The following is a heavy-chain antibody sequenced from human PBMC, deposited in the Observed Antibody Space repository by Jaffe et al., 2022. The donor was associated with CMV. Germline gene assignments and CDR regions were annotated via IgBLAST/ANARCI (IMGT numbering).Heavy chain of an antibody. CDR3: ARGYGSANYYA. CDR1: GFPFSNYD. D-gene: IGHD3-10*01. CDR2: IGPTGSI. J-gene: IGHJ4*02. Sequence: EVQVVESGGGLVKPGESLRLSCAASGFPFSNYDMTWVRQAPGKGLEWVSFIGPTGSISYADSVKGRFTISRDNVKNSLFLQMNSLRDDDTAVYYCARGYGSANYYAWGQGTLVTVSS. V-gene: IGHV3-21*01.